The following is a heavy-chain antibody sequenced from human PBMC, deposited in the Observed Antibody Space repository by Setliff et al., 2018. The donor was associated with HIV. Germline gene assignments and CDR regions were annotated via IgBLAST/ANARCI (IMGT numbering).Heavy chain of an antibody. CDR3: ARLSCSSNSCPFDY. D-gene: IGHD2-2*01. V-gene: IGHV4-39*06. CDR2: VYYSGTT. Sequence: SETLSLTCSVSDGSMISGSYYWGWIRQPPGKGLEWIGSVYYSGTTYYNPSLKSRLRMSVDTSKNQFTLKVISMTAADTAVYYCARLSCSSNSCPFDYWVQGTLVTVSS. CDR1: DGSMISGSYY. J-gene: IGHJ4*02.